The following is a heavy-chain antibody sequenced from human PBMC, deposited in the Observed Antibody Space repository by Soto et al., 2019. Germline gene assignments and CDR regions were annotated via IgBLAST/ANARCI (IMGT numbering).Heavy chain of an antibody. Sequence: QVQLVQSGAEVKKPGSSVKVSCKASGGTFSSYAISWVRQAPGQGLEWMGGIIPIFGTANYAQKFQGRVTITADESTSTAYMELSSLRSEDTAVYYCARDGHRKVVTYPLYYGMDVWGQGTTVTVSS. D-gene: IGHD2-21*02. J-gene: IGHJ6*02. CDR3: ARDGHRKVVTYPLYYGMDV. V-gene: IGHV1-69*12. CDR1: GGTFSSYA. CDR2: IIPIFGTA.